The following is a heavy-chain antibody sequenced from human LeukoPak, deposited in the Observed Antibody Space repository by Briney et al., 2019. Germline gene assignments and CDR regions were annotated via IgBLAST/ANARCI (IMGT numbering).Heavy chain of an antibody. CDR2: ISGSGSTI. Sequence: QPGGSLRLSCAASGFTFSSYEMNWVRQAPGKGLEWISYISGSGSTIYYTDSVEGRFTISRDDAKNSLYLQMNSLRAEDTAAYYCASDAGIAAAGLGGYFDYWGQGTLVTVSS. CDR1: GFTFSSYE. J-gene: IGHJ4*02. V-gene: IGHV3-48*03. CDR3: ASDAGIAAAGLGGYFDY. D-gene: IGHD6-13*01.